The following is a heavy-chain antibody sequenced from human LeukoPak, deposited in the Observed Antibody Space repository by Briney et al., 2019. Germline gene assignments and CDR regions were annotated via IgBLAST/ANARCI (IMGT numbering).Heavy chain of an antibody. CDR1: GFTFSSYG. J-gene: IGHJ4*02. D-gene: IGHD2-15*01. Sequence: GRSLRLSCAASGFTFSSYGMHWVRQAPGKGLEWVAVISYDGSNKYYADSVKGRFTISRDNSKNTLYLQMNSPRAEDTAVYYCAKPRGSYCSGGSCYPIDYWGQGTLVTVSS. CDR2: ISYDGSNK. CDR3: AKPRGSYCSGGSCYPIDY. V-gene: IGHV3-30*18.